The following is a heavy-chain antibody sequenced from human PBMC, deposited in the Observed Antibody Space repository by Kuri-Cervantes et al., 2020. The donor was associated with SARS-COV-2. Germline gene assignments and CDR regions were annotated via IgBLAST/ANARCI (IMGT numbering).Heavy chain of an antibody. Sequence: GGSLRLSCAASGFTFSSYAMHWVRQAPDKGLEWVAVISYDGSNKYYADSVKGRFTISRDNSKNTLYLQMNSLRAEDTAVYYCAKDRGIGWFDPWGQGTLVTVSS. CDR1: GFTFSSYA. CDR2: ISYDGSNK. CDR3: AKDRGIGWFDP. J-gene: IGHJ5*02. D-gene: IGHD3-10*01. V-gene: IGHV3-30-3*01.